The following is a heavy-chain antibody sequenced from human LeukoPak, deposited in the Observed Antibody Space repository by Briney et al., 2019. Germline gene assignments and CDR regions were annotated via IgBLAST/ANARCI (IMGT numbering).Heavy chain of an antibody. CDR2: VMPKTDGGTT. J-gene: IGHJ4*02. V-gene: IGHV3-15*01. CDR1: GFTFSNAW. CDR3: TTEPTY. Sequence: PGGSLRLSCAASGFTFSNAWMSWVRQAPGKGLEWVGRVMPKTDGGTTDYAAPVKGRFTISGDDSKNMLYLQMSSLKTEDTAVYYCTTEPTYWGQGTVVTVSS.